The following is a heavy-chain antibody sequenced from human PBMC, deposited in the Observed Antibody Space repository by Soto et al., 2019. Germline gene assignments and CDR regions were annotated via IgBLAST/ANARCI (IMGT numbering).Heavy chain of an antibody. J-gene: IGHJ4*02. D-gene: IGHD3-9*01. V-gene: IGHV3-23*01. CDR2: ISGSGGST. CDR1: GFTFSSYA. Sequence: EVQLLESGGGLVQPGGSLRLSCAASGFTFSSYAMSWVRQAPGKGLEWVSAISGSGGSTYYADSVKGRFTISRDNSKNRLYLQMYSLRAEDTGVYYCAKDTPLAQYCDILDYWGQGTLVTVSS. CDR3: AKDTPLAQYCDILDY.